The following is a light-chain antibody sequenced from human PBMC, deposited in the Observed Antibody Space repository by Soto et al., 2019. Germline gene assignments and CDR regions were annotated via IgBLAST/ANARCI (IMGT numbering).Light chain of an antibody. CDR2: GAS. Sequence: EIVLTQSPGTLSLSPGERATLSSRACQSVSSNYLAWYQQKPGQAPRLLIYGASSRATGIPDRFSGSGSGTDFTLTISRLEPEDFAVYHCHQYGSSPLTFGGGTKVEIK. J-gene: IGKJ4*01. CDR1: QSVSSNY. CDR3: HQYGSSPLT. V-gene: IGKV3-20*01.